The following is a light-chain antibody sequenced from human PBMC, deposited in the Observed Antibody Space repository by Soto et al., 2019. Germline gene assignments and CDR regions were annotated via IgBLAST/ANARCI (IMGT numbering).Light chain of an antibody. CDR1: QDISTW. Sequence: DIQMTQSPSSVSASVGDIFAVTCRASQDISTWLAWYQQKPGKAPKLLIYAASSLFSGVPSRFSSSGSGTDFTLTISSLQPEDFATYYCQQADSLPLVTFGQGTRLEI. J-gene: IGKJ5*01. V-gene: IGKV1-12*01. CDR3: QQADSLPLVT. CDR2: AAS.